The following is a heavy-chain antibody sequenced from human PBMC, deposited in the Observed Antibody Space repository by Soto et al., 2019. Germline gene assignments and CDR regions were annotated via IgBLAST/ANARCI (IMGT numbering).Heavy chain of an antibody. V-gene: IGHV3-30-3*01. D-gene: IGHD3-22*01. J-gene: IGHJ4*02. CDR1: GFTFSSYA. CDR2: ISYDGSNK. CDR3: ARDIFDSSENIPAWFDY. Sequence: PGGSLRLSCAASGFTFSSYAMHWVRQAPGKGLEWVAVISYDGSNKYYADSVKGRFTISRDNSKNTLYLQMNSLRAEDTAVYYCARDIFDSSENIPAWFDYWGQGTLVTVSS.